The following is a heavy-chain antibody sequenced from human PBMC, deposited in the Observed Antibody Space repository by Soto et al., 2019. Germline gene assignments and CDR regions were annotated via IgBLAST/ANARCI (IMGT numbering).Heavy chain of an antibody. CDR1: GFTFSSYA. CDR2: ISGSGGST. V-gene: IGHV3-23*01. J-gene: IGHJ4*02. D-gene: IGHD6-19*01. CDR3: AKDLVYSSGWDGDY. Sequence: GGSLRLSCAASGFTFSSYAMSWVRQAPGKGLEWVSAISGSGGSTYYADSVKGRFTISRDNSKNTLYLQMNSLRAEDTAVYYCAKDLVYSSGWDGDYWGQGTLVTVSS.